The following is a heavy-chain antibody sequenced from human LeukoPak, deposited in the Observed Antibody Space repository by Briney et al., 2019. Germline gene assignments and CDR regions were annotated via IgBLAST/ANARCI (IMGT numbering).Heavy chain of an antibody. D-gene: IGHD3-22*01. Sequence: GGSLRLSCAASGFTFSDFYMSWIRQAPGKGLEWISYISSSGSSPNYADSVKGRFTISRDNAKTSLYLQMNSLRAEDTAVYYCARDLIHRSGEADYWGQGTLVTVSS. CDR2: ISSSGSSP. CDR3: ARDLIHRSGEADY. CDR1: GFTFSDFY. J-gene: IGHJ4*02. V-gene: IGHV3-11*05.